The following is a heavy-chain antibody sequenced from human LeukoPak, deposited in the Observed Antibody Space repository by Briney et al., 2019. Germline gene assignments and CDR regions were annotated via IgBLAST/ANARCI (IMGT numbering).Heavy chain of an antibody. V-gene: IGHV3-23*01. CDR2: ISGSGGST. CDR1: GFTFSSYA. CDR3: AKGLYHYYGSGSYTLEY. J-gene: IGHJ4*02. D-gene: IGHD3-10*01. Sequence: GGSLRLSCAASGFTFSSYAMSWVRQAPGKGLEWVSAISGSGGSTYYADSVKGRFTISRDNSKNTLYLQMNSLRAEDTAVYYCAKGLYHYYGSGSYTLEYWGQGTQVTVSS.